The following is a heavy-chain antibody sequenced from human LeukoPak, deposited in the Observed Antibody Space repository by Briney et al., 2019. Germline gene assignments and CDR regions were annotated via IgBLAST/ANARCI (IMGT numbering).Heavy chain of an antibody. CDR3: ARGLTLAVAGNEYYYYYYMDV. V-gene: IGHV1-2*02. D-gene: IGHD6-19*01. CDR2: INPKSGGT. J-gene: IGHJ6*03. Sequence: GASVKVSCKASGYTFTGYYMHWVRQAPGQGLEWMGWINPKSGGTNYAQKFQGRVTMTRDTSISTAYMELSRLRSDDTAVYSCARGLTLAVAGNEYYYYYYMDVWGKGTTVTVSS. CDR1: GYTFTGYY.